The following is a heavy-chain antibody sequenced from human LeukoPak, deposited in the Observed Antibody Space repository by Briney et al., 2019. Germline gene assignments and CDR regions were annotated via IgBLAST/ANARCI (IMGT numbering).Heavy chain of an antibody. CDR1: GFTFSSYA. D-gene: IGHD6-13*01. Sequence: GGSLRLSCAASGFTFSSYAMSWVRQAPGKGLEWVSSISDSGGSTYYADSVKGRFSISRDNSRDTLNLQMNSLRAEDTAIYYCVQSTAWYRSSWYLIHWGQGILVTVSS. V-gene: IGHV3-23*01. CDR3: VQSTAWYRSSWYLIH. CDR2: ISDSGGST. J-gene: IGHJ4*02.